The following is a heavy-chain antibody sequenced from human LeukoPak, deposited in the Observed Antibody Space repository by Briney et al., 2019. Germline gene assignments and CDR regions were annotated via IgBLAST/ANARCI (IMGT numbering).Heavy chain of an antibody. D-gene: IGHD6-13*01. CDR1: GASTSNINYF. CDR3: ARHPRIAAAPTYYFDY. J-gene: IGHJ4*02. V-gene: IGHV4-39*01. CDR2: IYYSASP. Sequence: SETLSLTCTVSGASTSNINYFWGWIRQPPGKGLEWIGSIYYSASPYYNPSLKSRVTVSVDTSKNQFSLKLSSVTAADTAVYYCARHPRIAAAPTYYFDYWGQGTLVTVSS.